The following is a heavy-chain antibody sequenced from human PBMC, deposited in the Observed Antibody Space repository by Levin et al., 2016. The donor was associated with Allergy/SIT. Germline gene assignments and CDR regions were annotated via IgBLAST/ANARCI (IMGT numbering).Heavy chain of an antibody. D-gene: IGHD3-10*01. V-gene: IGHV3-23*01. CDR3: AKPIPVALVRGVIHAFDI. Sequence: VRQASREGGWSGVSAISGSGGSTYYADSVKGRFTISRDNSKNTLYLQMNSLRAEDTAVYYCAKPIPVALVRGVIHAFDISGPKGQWSPSPQ. J-gene: IGHJ3*02. CDR2: ISGSGGST.